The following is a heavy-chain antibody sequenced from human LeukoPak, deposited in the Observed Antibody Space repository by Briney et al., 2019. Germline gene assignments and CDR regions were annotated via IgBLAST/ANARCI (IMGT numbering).Heavy chain of an antibody. Sequence: SETLSLTCTVSGGSISSSNYYYGWVRQPPGKGLEWIGSTYYGGSTHYNPSLQSRVTVSVDTSKNQFSLELTSVTAADTAVYFCARHGDRGDTINGFDPWGQGTLVTVSS. CDR2: TYYGGST. D-gene: IGHD5-18*01. J-gene: IGHJ5*02. CDR1: GGSISSSNYY. CDR3: ARHGDRGDTINGFDP. V-gene: IGHV4-39*01.